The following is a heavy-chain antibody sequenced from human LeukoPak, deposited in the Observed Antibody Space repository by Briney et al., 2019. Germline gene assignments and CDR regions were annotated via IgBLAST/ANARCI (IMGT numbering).Heavy chain of an antibody. CDR3: ARAVVPAAIGDY. Sequence: GGSLRLSCAASGFTFSSYWMHWVRHAPGKGLVWVSRINSDGSSTSYADSVKGRFTISRDNAKNTLYLQMNSLRAEDTAVYYCARAVVPAAIGDYWGQGTLVTVSS. V-gene: IGHV3-74*01. CDR1: GFTFSSYW. J-gene: IGHJ4*02. D-gene: IGHD2-2*01. CDR2: INSDGSST.